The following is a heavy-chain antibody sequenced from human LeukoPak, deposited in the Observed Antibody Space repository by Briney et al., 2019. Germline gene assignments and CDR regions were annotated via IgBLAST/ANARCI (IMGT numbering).Heavy chain of an antibody. J-gene: IGHJ4*02. CDR3: ARGSSSSLYYFDY. D-gene: IGHD2-2*01. CDR2: IYLSGST. V-gene: IGHV4-31*03. Sequence: SETLSLTCTVSGGSISSGGYSWSWFRQPPGKGLEWIGYIYLSGSTYYNPSLKSRDTILVDTSKNQFSLRLSSVTAADTAVYYCARGSSSSLYYFDYWGQGTLVTVSS. CDR1: GGSISSGGYS.